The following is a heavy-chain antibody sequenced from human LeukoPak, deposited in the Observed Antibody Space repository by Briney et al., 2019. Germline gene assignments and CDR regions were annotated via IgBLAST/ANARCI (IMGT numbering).Heavy chain of an antibody. J-gene: IGHJ4*02. V-gene: IGHV3-23*01. CDR2: ISGSGVGT. CDR3: ARNGRDDHDKYFFDF. D-gene: IGHD3-9*01. CDR1: GFIFRNYA. Sequence: GGSLRLSCAGSGFIFRNYAMSWVRQAPGMGLEWVSAISGSGVGTNYADSVKGRFTISRDNSKNTLYLQMNSLRAEDTAVYYCARNGRDDHDKYFFDFWGQGTQVTVSS.